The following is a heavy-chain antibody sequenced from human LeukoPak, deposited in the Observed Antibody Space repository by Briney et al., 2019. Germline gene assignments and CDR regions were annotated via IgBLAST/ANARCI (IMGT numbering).Heavy chain of an antibody. CDR3: ARGSDYDSSGYYYEGYYFDY. CDR2: IYYSGST. CDR1: GGAISNTSYY. J-gene: IGHJ4*02. Sequence: SETPSLTCTVSGGAISNTSYYWGWIRQPPGNGLEWIGYIYYSGSTNYNPSLKSRVTISVDTSKNQFSLKLSSVTAADTAVYYCARGSDYDSSGYYYEGYYFDYWGQGTLVTVSS. D-gene: IGHD3-22*01. V-gene: IGHV4-61*05.